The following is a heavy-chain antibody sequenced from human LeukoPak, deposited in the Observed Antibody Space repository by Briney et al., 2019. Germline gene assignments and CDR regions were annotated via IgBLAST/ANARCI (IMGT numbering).Heavy chain of an antibody. CDR2: ISSSSSYT. CDR1: GFTFSDYC. Sequence: PGGSLRLSCAASGFTFSDYCMSWIRQAPGKGLEWVSYISSSSSYTNYADSVKGRFTISRDNAKNSLYLQMNSLRAEDTAVYYCARLIIVATNFDYWGQGPLVTVSS. V-gene: IGHV3-11*06. D-gene: IGHD3-16*01. CDR3: ARLIIVATNFDY. J-gene: IGHJ4*02.